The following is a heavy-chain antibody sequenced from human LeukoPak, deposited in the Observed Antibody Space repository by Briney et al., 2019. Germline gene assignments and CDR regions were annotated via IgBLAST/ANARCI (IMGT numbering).Heavy chain of an antibody. CDR3: ARDSGYDYHY. D-gene: IGHD5-12*01. J-gene: IGHJ4*02. Sequence: SETLSLTCTVSGGSISSSSYYWGWIRQPPGKGLEWIGSIYYSGSTYYNPSLKSRVSISVDTSKNQFSLKLSSVTAADTAVYYCARDSGYDYHYWGQGTLVTVSS. CDR1: GGSISSSSYY. CDR2: IYYSGST. V-gene: IGHV4-39*07.